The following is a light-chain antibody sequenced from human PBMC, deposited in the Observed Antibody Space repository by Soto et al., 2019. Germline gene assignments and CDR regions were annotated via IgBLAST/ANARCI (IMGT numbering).Light chain of an antibody. CDR3: SSYPSSSTYV. CDR1: SSDVGGYNY. J-gene: IGLJ1*01. V-gene: IGLV2-14*01. Sequence: ALTQPASVSGSPGQSITISCTGTSSDVGGYNYVSWYQQHPGKAPKLMIYDVSNRPSGVSNRFSGSKSGNTASLTISGLQAEDEADYYCSSYPSSSTYVFGYGPNVTVL. CDR2: DVS.